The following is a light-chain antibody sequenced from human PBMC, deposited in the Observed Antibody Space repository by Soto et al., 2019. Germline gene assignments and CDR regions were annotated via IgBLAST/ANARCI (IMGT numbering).Light chain of an antibody. CDR2: GAS. V-gene: IGKV3-20*01. Sequence: EIVLTQSPGTLSLSPGERATLSCRASQSVSSSYLAWYQQKPGQAPRLLIYGASSRATGIPDRFSGSGSGTDLTLTISRLEPEDFEVYYCQQYCSSPRTFGQGTKVEIK. CDR1: QSVSSSY. J-gene: IGKJ1*01. CDR3: QQYCSSPRT.